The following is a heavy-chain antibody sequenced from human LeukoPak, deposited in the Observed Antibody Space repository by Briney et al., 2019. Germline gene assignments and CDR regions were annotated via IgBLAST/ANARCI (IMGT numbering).Heavy chain of an antibody. CDR1: GGSFSGYH. D-gene: IGHD6-19*01. CDR2: IYYSGST. J-gene: IGHJ4*02. Sequence: SETLSLTCAVYGGSFSGYHWSWIRQPPGKGLEWIGSIYYSGSTYYNPSLKSRVTISVDTSKNQFSLKLSPVTAADTAVYYCARDPPRIAVAGMDYWGQGTLVTVSS. V-gene: IGHV4-34*01. CDR3: ARDPPRIAVAGMDY.